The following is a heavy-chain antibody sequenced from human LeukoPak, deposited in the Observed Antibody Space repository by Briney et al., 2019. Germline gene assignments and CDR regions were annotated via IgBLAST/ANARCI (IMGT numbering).Heavy chain of an antibody. V-gene: IGHV4-4*07. CDR1: DDSINTYY. Sequence: SETLSLTCTVSDDSINTYYWSWIRKPAGKGLEWVGLFYASGSSAYNPSLKSRVPMSIDTSKNQFSLRLTSVTAADTAVYYCARVSRNFDAYYFDYWGQGALVTVSS. J-gene: IGHJ4*02. D-gene: IGHD3-9*01. CDR3: ARVSRNFDAYYFDY. CDR2: FYASGSS.